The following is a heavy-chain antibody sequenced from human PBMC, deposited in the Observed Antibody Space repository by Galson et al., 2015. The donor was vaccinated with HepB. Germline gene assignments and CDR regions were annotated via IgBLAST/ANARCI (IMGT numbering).Heavy chain of an antibody. Sequence: SVKVSCKVSGYTLTELSMHWVRQAPGKGLEWMGGFDPEDGETIYAQKFQGRVTMTEDTSTDTAYMELSSLRSEDTAVYYCATASRELPGYYYYYYMDVWGKGTTVTVSS. CDR3: ATASRELPGYYYYYYMDV. J-gene: IGHJ6*03. CDR1: GYTLTELS. CDR2: FDPEDGET. D-gene: IGHD1-26*01. V-gene: IGHV1-24*01.